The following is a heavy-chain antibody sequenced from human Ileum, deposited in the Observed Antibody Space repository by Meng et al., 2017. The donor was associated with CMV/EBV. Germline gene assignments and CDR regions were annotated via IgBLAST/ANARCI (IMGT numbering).Heavy chain of an antibody. D-gene: IGHD5-12*01. CDR2: INSDGSST. V-gene: IGHV3-74*01. CDR3: VKGIKYALFDP. CDR1: GFTFNTHW. Sequence: GESLKISCAASGFTFNTHWMHWVRQAPGKGLVWVSRINSDGSSTSYADSVKGRFSISRDNDKNMLYLQMNSLRAEDTALYYCVKGIKYALFDPWGQGTLVTVSS. J-gene: IGHJ5*02.